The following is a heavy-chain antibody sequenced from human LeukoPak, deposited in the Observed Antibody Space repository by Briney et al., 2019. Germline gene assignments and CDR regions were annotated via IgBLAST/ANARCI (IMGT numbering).Heavy chain of an antibody. V-gene: IGHV4-38-2*02. CDR1: GYSISSGYY. D-gene: IGHD4-17*01. J-gene: IGHJ6*03. CDR2: IYYSGST. Sequence: PSETLSLTCTVSGYSISSGYYWGWIRQPPGKGLEWIGSIYYSGSTYYNPSLKSRVTISVDTSKNQFSLKLSSVTAADTAVYYCARVGSTVPYYYMDVWGKGTTVTISS. CDR3: ARVGSTVPYYYMDV.